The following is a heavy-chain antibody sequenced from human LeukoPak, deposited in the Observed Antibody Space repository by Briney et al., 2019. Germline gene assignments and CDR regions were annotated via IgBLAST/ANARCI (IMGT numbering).Heavy chain of an antibody. J-gene: IGHJ4*02. Sequence: GASVKVSCKASGYTFTSYGISWVRQAPGQGLEWMGWISAYNGNTNYAQKLQGRVTMTTDTSTSTAYMELRSLRSDDTAVYYCARDWTGTTYYYFDYWGQGTLVTVSS. V-gene: IGHV1-18*01. CDR1: GYTFTSYG. D-gene: IGHD1-1*01. CDR2: ISAYNGNT. CDR3: ARDWTGTTYYYFDY.